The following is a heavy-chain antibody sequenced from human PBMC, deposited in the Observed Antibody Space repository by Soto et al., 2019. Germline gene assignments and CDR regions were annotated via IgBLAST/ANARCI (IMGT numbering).Heavy chain of an antibody. CDR3: AGDLLWSTYYYYGMDV. J-gene: IGHJ6*02. V-gene: IGHV3-33*01. CDR1: GFTFSSYG. Sequence: QVQLVESGGGVVQPGRSLRLSCAASGFTFSSYGMHWVRQAPGKGLEWVAVIWYDGSNKYYADSVKGRFTISRDNSKNSLDLQMNSLRAEDTAVYYCAGDLLWSTYYYYGMDVWGQGTTVTVSS. D-gene: IGHD3-3*01. CDR2: IWYDGSNK.